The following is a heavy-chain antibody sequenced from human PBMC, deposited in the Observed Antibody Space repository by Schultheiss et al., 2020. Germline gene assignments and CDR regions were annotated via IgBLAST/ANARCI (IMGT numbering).Heavy chain of an antibody. CDR1: GFTFSSYW. D-gene: IGHD2-15*01. CDR3: ARDHDVVVVAAGNNFDY. CDR2: IKQDGSEK. V-gene: IGHV3-7*01. J-gene: IGHJ4*02. Sequence: GGSLRLSCAASGFTFSSYWMSWVRQAPGKGLEWVANIKQDGSEKYYVDSVKGRFTISRDNAKNSLYLQMNSLRAEDTAVYYCARDHDVVVVAAGNNFDYWGQGTLVTVSS.